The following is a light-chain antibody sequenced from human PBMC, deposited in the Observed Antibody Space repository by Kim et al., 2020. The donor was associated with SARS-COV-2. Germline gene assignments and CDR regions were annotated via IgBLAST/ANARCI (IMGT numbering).Light chain of an antibody. V-gene: IGLV1-40*01. CDR2: GNS. J-gene: IGLJ2*01. Sequence: QRVTIACTEGSSNIGAGYDVHRYQQLPGTAPKLLLYGNSKRPSGVPDRFSGAKSVTSASLAITGLQAEDEADYYCQSYDSSLSGSVFGGGTKLTVL. CDR3: QSYDSSLSGSV. CDR1: SSNIGAGYD.